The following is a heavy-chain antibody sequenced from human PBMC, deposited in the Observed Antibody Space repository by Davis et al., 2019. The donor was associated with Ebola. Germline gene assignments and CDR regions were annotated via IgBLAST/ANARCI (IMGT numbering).Heavy chain of an antibody. CDR1: GFTFSGSA. Sequence: GESLKISCAASGFTFSGSAMHWVRQASGKGLEWVGRIRSKANSYATAYAASVKGRFTISRDDSKNTAYLQMNSLKTEDTAVYYCARGRFGELPFDYWGQGTLVTVSS. CDR2: IRSKANSYAT. V-gene: IGHV3-73*01. D-gene: IGHD3-10*01. CDR3: ARGRFGELPFDY. J-gene: IGHJ4*02.